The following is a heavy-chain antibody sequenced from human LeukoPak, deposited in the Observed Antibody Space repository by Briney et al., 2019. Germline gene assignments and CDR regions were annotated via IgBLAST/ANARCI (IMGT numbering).Heavy chain of an antibody. V-gene: IGHV3-9*01. CDR3: AKHSSLWNHFDY. D-gene: IGHD2-21*01. J-gene: IGHJ4*02. Sequence: PGGSLRLSCAASGFTIDDYAMHLVRQAAGKGLEWVSGISWNSGSIGYADSVKGRFTISRDNAKNSLYLQMNSLRAEDTAVYYCAKHSSLWNHFDYWGQGTLVTVSS. CDR2: ISWNSGSI. CDR1: GFTIDDYA.